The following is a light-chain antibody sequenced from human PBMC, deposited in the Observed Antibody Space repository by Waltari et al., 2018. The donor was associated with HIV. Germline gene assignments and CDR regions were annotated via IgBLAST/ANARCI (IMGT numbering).Light chain of an antibody. CDR2: GAS. Sequence: EIVLTQSPGTLSSSPGERATLSCRASQSVRSRSLAWYQQRPGQAPRLLISGASSRATGIPDRFSGSGSGTDFRLTISRLEPEDFAVYYCKQYATSPRTFGQGTKVEIK. V-gene: IGKV3-20*01. CDR3: KQYATSPRT. J-gene: IGKJ1*01. CDR1: QSVRSRS.